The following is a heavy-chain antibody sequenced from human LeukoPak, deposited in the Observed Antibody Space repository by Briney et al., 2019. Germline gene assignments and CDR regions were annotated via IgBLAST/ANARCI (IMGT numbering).Heavy chain of an antibody. J-gene: IGHJ4*02. V-gene: IGHV1-2*02. CDR3: AKDAYSGFSSSYNMDS. D-gene: IGHD5-18*01. Sequence: ASVKVSCKASGYTVTGHYLHWVRQAPGQGLEWMGWINPNSGVTSYAQKFQGRVTMTRGTSINTAYMELHSLTSDDTAMYYCAKDAYSGFSSSYNMDSWGQGTLVTVSS. CDR1: GYTVTGHY. CDR2: INPNSGVT.